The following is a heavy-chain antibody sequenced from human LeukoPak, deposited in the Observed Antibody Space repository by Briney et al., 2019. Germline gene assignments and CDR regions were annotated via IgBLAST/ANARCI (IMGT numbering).Heavy chain of an antibody. J-gene: IGHJ4*02. CDR1: GFSFSTSG. CDR2: IRSKARSYAT. Sequence: GGSLRLSCAASGFSFSTSGMHWVRQASGKGLEWVGRIRSKARSYATTYAESVKGRFTISRDDSKNTAYLRMNSLKTEDTAVYYCTSQVDEGYWGQGTLVTVSS. D-gene: IGHD5-12*01. V-gene: IGHV3-73*01. CDR3: TSQVDEGY.